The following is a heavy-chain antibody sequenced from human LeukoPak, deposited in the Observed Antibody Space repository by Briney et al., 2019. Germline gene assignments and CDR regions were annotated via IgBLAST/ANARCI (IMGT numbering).Heavy chain of an antibody. V-gene: IGHV4-38-2*02. CDR3: ARHPGGISWSHFDY. D-gene: IGHD6-13*01. J-gene: IGHJ4*02. Sequence: SETLSLTCTVSGYSISSGFYWGWIRQPPGKGLEWIGSIYHSGSTYYNPSLKSRVTISVDTSKNQFSLKLSSVTAADTAVYYCARHPGGISWSHFDYWGQGTLVTVSS. CDR2: IYHSGST. CDR1: GYSISSGFY.